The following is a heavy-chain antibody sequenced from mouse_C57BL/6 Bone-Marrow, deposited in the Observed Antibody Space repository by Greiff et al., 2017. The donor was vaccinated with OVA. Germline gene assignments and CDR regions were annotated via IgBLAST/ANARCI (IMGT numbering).Heavy chain of an antibody. CDR1: GFNIKDDY. CDR3: TTYYSNFSHFDY. J-gene: IGHJ2*01. D-gene: IGHD2-5*01. CDR2: IDPENGDT. V-gene: IGHV14-4*01. Sequence: VQLQQSGAELVRPGASVKLSCTASGFNIKDDYMHWVKQRPEQGLEWIGWIDPENGDTEYASKFQGKATITADTSSNTAYLQLSSLTSEDTAVYDCTTYYSNFSHFDYWGQGTTLTVSS.